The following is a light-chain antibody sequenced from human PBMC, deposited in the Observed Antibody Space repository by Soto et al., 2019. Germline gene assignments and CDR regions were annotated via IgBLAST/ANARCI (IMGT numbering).Light chain of an antibody. V-gene: IGKV3-20*01. CDR1: RGISSN. J-gene: IGKJ1*01. Sequence: EIVLTQSPATLSLSPGERATLSCRASRGISSNLAWYQQKPGQAPRLLIYDASNRATGIPDRFSGSGSGTDFTLTISRLEPEDFAVYYCQQYGSSGTFGQGTKVDIK. CDR2: DAS. CDR3: QQYGSSGT.